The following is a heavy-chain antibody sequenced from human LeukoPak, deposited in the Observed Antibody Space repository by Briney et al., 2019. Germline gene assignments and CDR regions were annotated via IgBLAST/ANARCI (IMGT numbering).Heavy chain of an antibody. J-gene: IGHJ6*03. V-gene: IGHV3-20*04. CDR2: INWNGGST. Sequence: PGGSLRLSCAASGITFDDYGMSWVRQAPGKGLEWVSGINWNGGSTGYADSVKGRFTISRDNAKNSLYLQMNSLRAEDTALYYCARVMTNWNYLYCYMDVWGKGTTVTVSS. CDR1: GITFDDYG. CDR3: ARVMTNWNYLYCYMDV. D-gene: IGHD1-7*01.